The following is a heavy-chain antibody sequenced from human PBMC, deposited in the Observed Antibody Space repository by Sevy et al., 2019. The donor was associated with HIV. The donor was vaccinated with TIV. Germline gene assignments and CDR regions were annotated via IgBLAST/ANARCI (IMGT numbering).Heavy chain of an antibody. CDR2: ICYTGST. Sequence: SETLSLTCTVSGDSISSNNFYWGWVRQPPEKGLEWIGSICYTGSTYYNPSLKSRVTISVNTSKNQFSLKLTSVTAADTAVYYCAGEAGALDYWGQGTLVTVSS. CDR3: AGEAGALDY. V-gene: IGHV4-39*02. J-gene: IGHJ4*01. CDR1: GDSISSNNFY. D-gene: IGHD6-19*01.